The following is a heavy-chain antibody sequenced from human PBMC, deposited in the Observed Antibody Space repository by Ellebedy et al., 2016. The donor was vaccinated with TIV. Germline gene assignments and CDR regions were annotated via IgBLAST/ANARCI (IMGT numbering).Heavy chain of an antibody. Sequence: AASVTVSCKASGYTFNRYGINWVRQAPGQGLEWMGWISCYSGKTEYSQKFQGRVTMTTETSTTTGYMELRSLTSDDTAIYYCARGSGPNWFDPWGQGTLVAVSS. CDR1: GYTFNRYG. V-gene: IGHV1-18*01. CDR2: ISCYSGKT. D-gene: IGHD6-19*01. J-gene: IGHJ5*02. CDR3: ARGSGPNWFDP.